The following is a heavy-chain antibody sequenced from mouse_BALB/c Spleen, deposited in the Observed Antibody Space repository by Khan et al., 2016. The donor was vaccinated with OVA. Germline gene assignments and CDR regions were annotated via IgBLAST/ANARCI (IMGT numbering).Heavy chain of an antibody. J-gene: IGHJ4*01. CDR3: AKWGDGSTYAMDY. V-gene: IGHV2-3*01. CDR2: IWGDGST. CDR1: GFSLTTYG. D-gene: IGHD2-3*01. Sequence: QVQLKESGPGLVAPSQSLSITCTVSGFSLTTYGVNWIRQPPGKGLEWLGVIWGDGSTNYHSALISRLSISNDNSKSQAFLKLNSLQTDDKATYYCAKWGDGSTYAMDYWGQGTSVTVSS.